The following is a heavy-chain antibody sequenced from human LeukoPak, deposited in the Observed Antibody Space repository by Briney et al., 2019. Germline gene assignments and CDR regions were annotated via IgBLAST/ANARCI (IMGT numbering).Heavy chain of an antibody. CDR3: ARGTSGLVTTNDY. CDR1: GYTFTGYY. Sequence: ASVKVSCKASGYTFTGYYMHWVRQAPGQGLERMGWINTNTVNPAYAQGFTGRFVFSLDTSVSTAYLQISSLKAEDTAVYYCARGTSGLVTTNDYWGQGTLVTVSS. D-gene: IGHD3/OR15-3a*01. V-gene: IGHV7-4-1*02. CDR2: INTNTVNP. J-gene: IGHJ4*02.